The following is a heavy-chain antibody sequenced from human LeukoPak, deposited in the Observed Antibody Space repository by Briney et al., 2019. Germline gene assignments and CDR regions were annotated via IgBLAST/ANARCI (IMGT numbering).Heavy chain of an antibody. CDR2: FDPEDGET. Sequence: GASVKVSCKVSGYTLTELSMHWVRQAPGRGLEWMGGFDPEDGETIYAQKFQGRVTMTEDTSTDTAYMELSSLRSEDTAVYYCATAGYCTNGVCYIKEHFDYWGQGTLVTVSS. CDR1: GYTLTELS. D-gene: IGHD2-8*01. V-gene: IGHV1-24*01. CDR3: ATAGYCTNGVCYIKEHFDY. J-gene: IGHJ4*02.